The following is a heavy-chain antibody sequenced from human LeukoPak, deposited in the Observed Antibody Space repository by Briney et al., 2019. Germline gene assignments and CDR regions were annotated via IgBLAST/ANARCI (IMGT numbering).Heavy chain of an antibody. CDR3: ARVTRDRLVYYYYMDV. J-gene: IGHJ6*03. V-gene: IGHV1-2*02. CDR2: INPNSGGT. CDR1: GYTFTGYY. D-gene: IGHD2-15*01. Sequence: ASVKVSCKASGYTFTGYYMHWVRQAPGQGLEWMGWINPNSGGTNYAQKFQGRVTMTRCTSISTAHMELSRLRSDDTAVYYCARVTRDRLVYYYYMDVWGKGTTVTVSS.